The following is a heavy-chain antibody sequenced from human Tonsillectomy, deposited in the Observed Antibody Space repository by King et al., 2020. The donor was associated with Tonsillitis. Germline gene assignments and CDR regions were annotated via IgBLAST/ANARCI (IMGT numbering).Heavy chain of an antibody. V-gene: IGHV4-31*03. CDR3: ASCITFGEVIADFYGLDV. CDR1: GGSISSGGRY. J-gene: IGHJ6*02. D-gene: IGHD3-16*02. Sequence: VQLQESGPGLVKPSETLSLTCTVSGGSISSGGRYWSWIRQHPGKGLEWIGYIYYRGTTYYNPSLRSRVTISVDTNKNQFSLKLNSVTAADTSIYYCASCITFGEVIADFYGLDVWGQGTTVTVSS. CDR2: IYYRGTT.